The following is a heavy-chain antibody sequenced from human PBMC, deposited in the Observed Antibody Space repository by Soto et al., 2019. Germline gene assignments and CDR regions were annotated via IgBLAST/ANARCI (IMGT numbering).Heavy chain of an antibody. CDR1: GGTFSSYA. V-gene: IGHV1-69*13. CDR2: IIPIFGTA. Sequence: GASVKVSCKASGGTFSSYAISWVRQAPGQGLEWMGGIIPIFGTANYAQKFQGRVTITADESTSTAYMELSSLRSEDTAVYYCAREVNNWFDPWGQGTLVTVSS. J-gene: IGHJ5*02. D-gene: IGHD3-22*01. CDR3: AREVNNWFDP.